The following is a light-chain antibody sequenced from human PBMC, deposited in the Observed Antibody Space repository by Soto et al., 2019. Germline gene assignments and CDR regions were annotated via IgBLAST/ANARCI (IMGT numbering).Light chain of an antibody. CDR1: QSISSN. CDR3: QQYNNWPRT. J-gene: IGKJ1*01. Sequence: EIVLTQSPATLSVSPGERDTLSCRSSQSISSNLAWYQQKPGQAPRLLIYGASTRATGIPARFSGSGSGTEFTLTFSSLQSEDFAVYYCQQYNNWPRTFGQGTKVDI. CDR2: GAS. V-gene: IGKV3-15*01.